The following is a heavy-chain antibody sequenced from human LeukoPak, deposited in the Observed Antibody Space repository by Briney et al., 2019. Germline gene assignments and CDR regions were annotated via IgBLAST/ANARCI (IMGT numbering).Heavy chain of an antibody. D-gene: IGHD6-19*01. CDR3: TRVRIAVAGRGRYFDY. CDR1: GFTFGDYA. CDR2: IRSKAYGGTT. V-gene: IGHV3-49*04. J-gene: IGHJ4*02. Sequence: HPGRSLRLSCTASGFTFGDYAMSWVRQAPGKGLEWVGFIRSKAYGGTTEHAASVKGRFTISRDDSKSIAYLQMNSLKTEDTAVYYCTRVRIAVAGRGRYFDYWGQGTLVTVSS.